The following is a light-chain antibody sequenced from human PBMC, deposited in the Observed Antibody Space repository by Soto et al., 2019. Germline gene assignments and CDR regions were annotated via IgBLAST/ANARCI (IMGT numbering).Light chain of an antibody. J-gene: IGKJ2*01. CDR3: QQYSSYSAYT. CDR1: QSVSSR. CDR2: GAS. V-gene: IGKV3D-15*01. Sequence: EIVMTPDPVSLSVSPGERATLSCRASQSVSSRLAWYQQTPGQAPRLLIYGASNRATGIPARFSGSGSGTEFTLTISSLQPDDFATYYCQQYSSYSAYTFGQGTKVDIK.